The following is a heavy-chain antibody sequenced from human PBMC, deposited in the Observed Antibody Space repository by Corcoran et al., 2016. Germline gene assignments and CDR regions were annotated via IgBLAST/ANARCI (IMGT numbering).Heavy chain of an antibody. Sequence: QVQLVQSGAEVKKPGASVKVSCKASGYTFTSYYMHWVRQAPGQGLEWMGIINPSGGSTSYAQKFQGRVTMTRDTSTSTVYMELSSLRSEDTAVYYCAREVPTMVRGERGWFDPWGQGTLVTLSS. V-gene: IGHV1-46*01. CDR2: INPSGGST. CDR1: GYTFTSYY. CDR3: AREVPTMVRGERGWFDP. J-gene: IGHJ5*02. D-gene: IGHD3-10*01.